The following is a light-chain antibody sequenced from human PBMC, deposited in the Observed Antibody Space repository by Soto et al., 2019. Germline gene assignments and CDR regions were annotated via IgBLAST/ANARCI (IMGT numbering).Light chain of an antibody. V-gene: IGKV3-20*01. CDR3: QHYGTSAL. CDR1: QSVSDMY. Sequence: EIVLTQSPGTLSLSPGERATLSCRASQSVSDMYLAWYQHKPGQAPRLLIYASNRATGIPDRFSGSESGTDFTLTINRLKPEDFAVYYCQHYGTSALFGPGTKVEIK. J-gene: IGKJ3*01. CDR2: AS.